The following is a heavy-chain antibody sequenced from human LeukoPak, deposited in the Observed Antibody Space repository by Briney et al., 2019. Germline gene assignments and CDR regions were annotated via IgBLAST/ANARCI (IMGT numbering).Heavy chain of an antibody. J-gene: IGHJ4*02. CDR3: ASSASGSTGY. CDR1: GGSISSGGYY. D-gene: IGHD1-26*01. CDR2: IYHSGST. V-gene: IGHV4-30-2*01. Sequence: SETLSLTCTVSGGSISSGGYYRSWIRQPPGKGLEWIGYIYHSGSTYYNPSLKSRVTISVDRSKNQFSLKLSSVTAADTAVYYCASSASGSTGYWGQGTLVTVSS.